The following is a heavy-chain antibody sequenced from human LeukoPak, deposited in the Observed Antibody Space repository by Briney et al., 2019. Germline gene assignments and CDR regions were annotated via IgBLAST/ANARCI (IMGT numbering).Heavy chain of an antibody. CDR2: IYYSGST. J-gene: IGHJ4*02. Sequence: TSETLSLTCTVSGVSISSYYWSWIRQPPGKGLEWIGYIYYSGSTNYNPSLKSRVTISVDTSKNQFSLKLSSVTAADTAVYVCARSYYGGNSGRSFDYWGQGTLVTVSS. V-gene: IGHV4-59*01. CDR3: ARSYYGGNSGRSFDY. D-gene: IGHD4-23*01. CDR1: GVSISSYY.